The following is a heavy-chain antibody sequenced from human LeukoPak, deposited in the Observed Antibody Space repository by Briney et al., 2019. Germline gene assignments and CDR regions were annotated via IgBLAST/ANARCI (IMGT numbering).Heavy chain of an antibody. CDR3: ARLADYYYYMDV. V-gene: IGHV4-39*07. D-gene: IGHD6-25*01. CDR1: GGSISSRSYY. CDR2: IYHSGST. Sequence: PPETLSLTCTVSGGSISSRSYYWGWIRQPPGKGLEWIGSIYHSGSTYYNPSLKSRVTISVDTSKKQFSLRLNSVTAADTAVYYCARLADYYYYMDVWGQGTLVTVSS. J-gene: IGHJ6*03.